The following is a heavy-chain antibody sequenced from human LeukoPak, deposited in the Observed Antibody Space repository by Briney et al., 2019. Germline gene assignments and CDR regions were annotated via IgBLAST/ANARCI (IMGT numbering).Heavy chain of an antibody. D-gene: IGHD3-22*01. V-gene: IGHV4-4*07. J-gene: IGHJ4*02. Sequence: SETLSLTCTVSGGSLSSYYRSWVRQPAGKGLEWIGRIYSSGSTNYNPSLKSRVTISVDTSKNQFSLKLSSVTAADTAVYYCARQATIIVGYWGQGTLVTVSS. CDR1: GGSLSSYY. CDR3: ARQATIIVGY. CDR2: IYSSGST.